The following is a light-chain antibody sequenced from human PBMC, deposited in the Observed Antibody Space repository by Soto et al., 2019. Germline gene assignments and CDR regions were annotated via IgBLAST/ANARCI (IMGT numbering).Light chain of an antibody. V-gene: IGKV3-15*01. CDR1: QSIGSN. CDR3: QQYNNWPYT. J-gene: IGKJ2*01. Sequence: EIVMTQSPAILSVSPGERATLSCRASQSIGSNLAWHQQKPGQAPRLLIFDASPRATGVPARFSGSGSGTEFTLTISSLQSEDFAVYYCQQYNNWPYTFGQGTKLEIK. CDR2: DAS.